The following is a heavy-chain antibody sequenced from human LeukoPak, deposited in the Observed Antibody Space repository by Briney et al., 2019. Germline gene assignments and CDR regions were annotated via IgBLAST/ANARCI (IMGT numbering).Heavy chain of an antibody. D-gene: IGHD1-26*01. CDR2: IFYSGST. CDR3: ARRIVGAIAP. CDR1: GGSLSSSNYY. Sequence: KPSETLSLTCTVSGGSLSSSNYYWSWIRQSPGKGLECIGSIFYSGSTNYNPSLKSRVTISVDTSKNQFSLKLSSVTAADTAVYYCARRIVGAIAPWGQGTLVTVSS. J-gene: IGHJ5*02. V-gene: IGHV4-39*07.